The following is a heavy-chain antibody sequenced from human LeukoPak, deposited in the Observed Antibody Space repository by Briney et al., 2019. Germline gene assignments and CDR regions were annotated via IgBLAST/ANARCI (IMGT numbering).Heavy chain of an antibody. CDR2: IYHTGST. D-gene: IGHD3-10*01. Sequence: SETLSLTCSVSNGAISSGYYWTWVRQHPVKGLEWIGYIYHTGSTSYNPSLKSRASISVDTSKHQFSLRLTSMTAVDAAVYYCARVLWFGTRNGIDSWGQGTLVTVSS. V-gene: IGHV4-31*03. CDR3: ARVLWFGTRNGIDS. J-gene: IGHJ4*02. CDR1: NGAISSGYY.